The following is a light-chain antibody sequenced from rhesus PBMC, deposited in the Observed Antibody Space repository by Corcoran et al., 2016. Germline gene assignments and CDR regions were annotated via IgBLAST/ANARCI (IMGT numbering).Light chain of an antibody. V-gene: IGLV2S7*01. Sequence: QAAPTQPPSVSGSPGQSVTISCTGTSSDVGGYNDVSWYQQHPGKAPKLMIYGVSTRPSGVSDRFSGSKSANTASLTISGLQAEDEADYYCCSSTTSSTYIFGAGTRLTVL. CDR1: SSDVGGYND. J-gene: IGLJ1*01. CDR3: CSSTTSSTYI. CDR2: GVS.